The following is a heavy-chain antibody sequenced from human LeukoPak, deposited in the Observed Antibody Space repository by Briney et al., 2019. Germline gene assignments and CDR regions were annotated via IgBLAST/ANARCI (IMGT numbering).Heavy chain of an antibody. CDR2: IYHSGST. CDR1: GGSISSSSYY. CDR3: ARDRRGYCSSTSCYGGDYMDV. Sequence: SETLSLTCTVSGGSISSSSYYWGWIRQPPGKGLEWIGEIYHSGSTNYNPSLKSRVAISVDKSKNQFSLKLSSVTAADTAVYYCARDRRGYCSSTSCYGGDYMDVWGKGTTVTVSS. D-gene: IGHD2-2*01. J-gene: IGHJ6*03. V-gene: IGHV4-39*07.